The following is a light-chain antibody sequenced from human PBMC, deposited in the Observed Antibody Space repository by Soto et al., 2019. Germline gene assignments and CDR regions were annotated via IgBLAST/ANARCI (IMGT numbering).Light chain of an antibody. CDR3: QQYNNWPPI. CDR1: QGISSY. V-gene: IGKV1-9*01. CDR2: AAS. J-gene: IGKJ5*01. Sequence: DIQLTQSPSFLSASVGDRVTITCRASQGISSYLAWYQQKPGKAPKLLIYAASTLQSGVPLRFSGSGSGTSFTLTISSLQSEDFAVYYCQQYNNWPPIFGQGTRLEIK.